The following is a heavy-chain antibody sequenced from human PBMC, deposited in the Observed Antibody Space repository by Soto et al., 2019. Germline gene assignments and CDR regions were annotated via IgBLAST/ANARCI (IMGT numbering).Heavy chain of an antibody. CDR3: ARGRGNYYFYGMDV. V-gene: IGHV4-4*07. D-gene: IGHD3-10*01. J-gene: IGHJ6*02. CDR1: AGSISGYY. CDR2: IYTGGST. Sequence: PSETLSLTCTVSAGSISGYYWSWIRQPAGKGLEWIGHIYTGGSTNYIPALKSRVTMSVDTSKNQFSLKLSSVTAADTAVYYRARGRGNYYFYGMDVWGQGTTVTVSS.